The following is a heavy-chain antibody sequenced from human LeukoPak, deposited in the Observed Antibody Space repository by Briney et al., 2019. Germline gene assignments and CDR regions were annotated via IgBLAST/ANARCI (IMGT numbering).Heavy chain of an antibody. J-gene: IGHJ4*02. CDR3: TILDAGSDNFDY. Sequence: GGSLRLSCAASGFTFSGSAMHWARQASGKGLEWVGRIRSKANSYATAYAASVKGRFTISRDDSKNTAYLQMNSLKTEDTAVYYCTILDAGSDNFDYWGQGTLVTVSS. V-gene: IGHV3-73*01. CDR2: IRSKANSYAT. CDR1: GFTFSGSA. D-gene: IGHD3-22*01.